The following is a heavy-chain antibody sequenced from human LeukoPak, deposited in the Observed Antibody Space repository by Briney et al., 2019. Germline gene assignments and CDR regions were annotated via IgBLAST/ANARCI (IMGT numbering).Heavy chain of an antibody. CDR3: ARGNNWNYLRAFDI. D-gene: IGHD1-7*01. V-gene: IGHV6-1*01. Sequence: PSQTLSLTCAISGDDVSCDTVAWNWIRQSPSRGLEWLGRSYFRSKWYTEYAVSVKSRININPDTSKSLFSLHLQSVTPEDTAVYYCARGNNWNYLRAFDIWGQGTVVTVSS. CDR1: GDDVSCDTVA. CDR2: SYFRSKWYT. J-gene: IGHJ3*02.